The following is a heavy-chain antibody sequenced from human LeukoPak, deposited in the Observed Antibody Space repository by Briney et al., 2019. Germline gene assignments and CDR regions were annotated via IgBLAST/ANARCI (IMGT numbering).Heavy chain of an antibody. CDR1: GFPLSSYW. D-gene: IGHD3-22*01. CDR3: AKDLSSSGYF. Sequence: GGSLRLSCAASGFPLSSYWMHWVRQAPGKGLVWVSRINSGGSGTSYADSVEGRFTISRDNVKNTLYLQMNSLRAEDTAVYYCAKDLSSSGYFWGQGTLVTVSS. CDR2: INSGGSGT. J-gene: IGHJ4*02. V-gene: IGHV3-74*01.